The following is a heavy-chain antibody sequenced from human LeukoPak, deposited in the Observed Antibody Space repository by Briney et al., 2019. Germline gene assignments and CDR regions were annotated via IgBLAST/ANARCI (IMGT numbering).Heavy chain of an antibody. J-gene: IGHJ4*02. CDR2: ISYDGSNE. V-gene: IGHV3-30-3*01. CDR3: ARDPATVTSYFDY. CDR1: GFTFSGYA. Sequence: GRSLRLSCAASGFTFSGYAMHWVRQAPGKGLEWVAVISYDGSNEYYADSVKGRFTISRDNSKNTLYLQMNSLSVEDTAVYYCARDPATVTSYFDYWGQGTLVTVSS. D-gene: IGHD4-17*01.